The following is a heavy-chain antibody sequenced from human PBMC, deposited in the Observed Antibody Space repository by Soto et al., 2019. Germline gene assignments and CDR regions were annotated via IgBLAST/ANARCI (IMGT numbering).Heavy chain of an antibody. CDR2: ISWNSGSI. CDR1: GFTFDDYA. V-gene: IGHV3-9*01. J-gene: IGHJ4*02. Sequence: GGSLRLSCAASGFTFDDYAMHWVRQAPGKGLEWVPGISWNSGSIGYADSVKGRFTISRDNAKNSLYLQMNSLRAEDTALYYCAKALGPYSSSSPDYWGQGTLVTSPQ. CDR3: AKALGPYSSSSPDY. D-gene: IGHD6-13*01.